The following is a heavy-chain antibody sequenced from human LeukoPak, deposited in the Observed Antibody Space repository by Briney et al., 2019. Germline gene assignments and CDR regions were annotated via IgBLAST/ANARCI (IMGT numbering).Heavy chain of an antibody. Sequence: GGSLRLSCAASGFTFNTYAMSWVRQAPGKGLEWVSAISGSGDSTYYADSVKGRFTISRDNSKNTLYLQMNSLRAEDTAVYYCAKDLIKTGDYYDSSGYYYDYWGQGTLVTVSS. CDR3: AKDLIKTGDYYDSSGYYYDY. V-gene: IGHV3-23*01. J-gene: IGHJ4*02. D-gene: IGHD3-22*01. CDR2: ISGSGDST. CDR1: GFTFNTYA.